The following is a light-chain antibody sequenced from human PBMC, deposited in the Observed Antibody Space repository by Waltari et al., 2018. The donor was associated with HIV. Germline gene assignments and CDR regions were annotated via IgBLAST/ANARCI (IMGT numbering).Light chain of an antibody. V-gene: IGLV2-14*01. CDR1: SSDIGTYNH. J-gene: IGLJ2*01. CDR3: CSYTTSNTLV. CDR2: EDN. Sequence: QSALTQPASMSGSPGQSITISCTGPSSDIGTYNHVSWYQQHPGQVTKLIICEDNKRPSDTSSRFSGSKSGDTAFLTISGLQAEDEADYYCCSYTTSNTLVFGGGTKLTVL.